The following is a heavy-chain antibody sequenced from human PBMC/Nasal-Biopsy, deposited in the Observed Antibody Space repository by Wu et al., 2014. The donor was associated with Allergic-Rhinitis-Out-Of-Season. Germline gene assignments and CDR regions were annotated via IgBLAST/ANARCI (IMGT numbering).Heavy chain of an antibody. J-gene: IGHJ4*02. CDR3: ARGKGHLWNPFDS. V-gene: IGHV3-7*01. Sequence: LRLSCATYGFNFNSYWMSWVRQAPGKGLEWVANIKQDGSEKYYVDSVKGRFTISRDNAKNSLYLQVNSLRPEDTALYYCARGKGHLWNPFDSWGPGTLVTVSS. CDR2: IKQDGSEK. D-gene: IGHD5-18*01. CDR1: GFNFNSYW.